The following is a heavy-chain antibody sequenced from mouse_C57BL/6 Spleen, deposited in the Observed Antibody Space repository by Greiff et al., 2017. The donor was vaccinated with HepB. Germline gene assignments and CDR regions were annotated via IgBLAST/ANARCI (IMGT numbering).Heavy chain of an antibody. Sequence: EVQLQESGPGLVKPSQSLSLTCSVTGYSITSGYYWNWIRQFPGNKLEWMGYISYDGSNNYNPSLKNRISITRDTSKNQFFLKLNSVTTEDTATYYCARGGDYSGYFDVWGTGTTVTVSS. CDR1: GYSITSGYY. CDR2: ISYDGSN. D-gene: IGHD1-1*01. CDR3: ARGGDYSGYFDV. J-gene: IGHJ1*03. V-gene: IGHV3-6*01.